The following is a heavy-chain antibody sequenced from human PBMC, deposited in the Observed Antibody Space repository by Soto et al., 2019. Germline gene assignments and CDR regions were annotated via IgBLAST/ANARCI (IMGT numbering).Heavy chain of an antibody. Sequence: SETLSLTCTVSGGSISSYYWSWIRQPPGKGLEWIGYIYHSGSSNYNPSLKSRVTISVDRSKNQFSLKLSSVTAADTAVYYCAIYGGNSVYFDYWGQGTLVTVSS. CDR3: AIYGGNSVYFDY. CDR2: IYHSGSS. J-gene: IGHJ4*02. CDR1: GGSISSYY. D-gene: IGHD4-17*01. V-gene: IGHV4-59*08.